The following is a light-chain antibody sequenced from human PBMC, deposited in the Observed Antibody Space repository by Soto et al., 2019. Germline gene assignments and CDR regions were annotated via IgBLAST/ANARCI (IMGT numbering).Light chain of an antibody. J-gene: IGKJ2*01. CDR1: QIVSSNF. V-gene: IGKV3-20*01. CDR2: TAS. Sequence: EIVFTQSPGTLSLSPGERATLSCRASQIVSSNFLAWYQHKPGQAPRLLIYTASSRATGIPDRFSGSGSGTDFTLTISGLEPEDLAMYYCQEYGSTSHTFGLGTKVDIK. CDR3: QEYGSTSHT.